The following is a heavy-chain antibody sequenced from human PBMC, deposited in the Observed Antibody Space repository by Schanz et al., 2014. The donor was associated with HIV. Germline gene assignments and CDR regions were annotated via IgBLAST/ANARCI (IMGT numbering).Heavy chain of an antibody. V-gene: IGHV1-69*01. CDR3: ARSRYGDYPYYFDY. Sequence: QEQLVQSGAAVRKPGSSVTVSCKTSGDTFNSYALNWVRQAPGQGLEWMGGIIPMLGTANYAQKFQGRVSINADEFTNTADMDLSSLRSDDTAIYYCARSRYGDYPYYFDYWGQGTRVIVSS. J-gene: IGHJ4*02. D-gene: IGHD4-17*01. CDR2: IIPMLGTA. CDR1: GDTFNSYA.